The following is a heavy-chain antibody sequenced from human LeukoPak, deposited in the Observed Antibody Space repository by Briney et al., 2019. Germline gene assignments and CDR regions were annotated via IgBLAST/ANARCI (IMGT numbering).Heavy chain of an antibody. CDR2: IYHSGST. D-gene: IGHD6-13*01. CDR3: ARVRSHSSSWYGNHYFDY. J-gene: IGHJ4*02. Sequence: SETLSLTRAVSGYSISSGYYWGWIRQPPGKGLEWIGSIYHSGSTYYNPSLKSRVTISVDTSKNQFSLKLSSVTAADTAVYYCARVRSHSSSWYGNHYFDYWGQGTLVTVSS. CDR1: GYSISSGYY. V-gene: IGHV4-38-2*01.